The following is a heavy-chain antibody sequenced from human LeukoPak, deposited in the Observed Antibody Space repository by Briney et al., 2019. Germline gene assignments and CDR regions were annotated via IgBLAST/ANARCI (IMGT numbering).Heavy chain of an antibody. V-gene: IGHV1-2*02. CDR2: INPNSGGT. Sequence: ASVKVSCKASGYTFTGYYMHWVRQAPGQGLEWMGWINPNSGGTNYAQKFQGRVTMTRDTSISTAYMELSRLRSDDTAVYYCARDLGIAVAFDPWGQGTLVTVSS. D-gene: IGHD6-19*01. J-gene: IGHJ5*02. CDR3: ARDLGIAVAFDP. CDR1: GYTFTGYY.